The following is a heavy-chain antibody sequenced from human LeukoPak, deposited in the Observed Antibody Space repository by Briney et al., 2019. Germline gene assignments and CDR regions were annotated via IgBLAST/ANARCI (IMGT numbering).Heavy chain of an antibody. V-gene: IGHV3-30-3*01. CDR2: ISYDGYDK. Sequence: GRSLRLSCAASGFTFNDYAMYWVRQTPGKGLEWVALISYDGYDKSYADSVRGRFTISRDNSKNTLYQQMDSLRSEDTAVYYCARDGGIVGAPYWGQGTLVTVSS. CDR3: ARDGGIVGAPY. D-gene: IGHD1-26*01. J-gene: IGHJ4*02. CDR1: GFTFNDYA.